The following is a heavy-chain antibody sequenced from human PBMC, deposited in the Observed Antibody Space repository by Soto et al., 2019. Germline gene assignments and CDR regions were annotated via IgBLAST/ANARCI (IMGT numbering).Heavy chain of an antibody. CDR2: IWYDGSNK. D-gene: IGHD3-3*01. CDR1: GFTFSSYG. CDR3: ARDEGRITIFGVVIAPGSPYYGMDV. V-gene: IGHV3-33*01. Sequence: HPGGSLRLSCAASGFTFSSYGMHWVRQAPGKGLEWVAVIWYDGSNKYYADSVKGRFTISRDNSKNTLYLQMNSLRAEDTAVYYCARDEGRITIFGVVIAPGSPYYGMDVWGQGPTVTVSS. J-gene: IGHJ6*02.